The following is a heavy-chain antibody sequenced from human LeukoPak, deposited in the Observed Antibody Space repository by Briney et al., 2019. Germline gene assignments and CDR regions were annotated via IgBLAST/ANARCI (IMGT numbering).Heavy chain of an antibody. CDR1: GYSISSGYY. V-gene: IGHV4-38-2*02. CDR2: IYHSGST. J-gene: IGHJ4*02. D-gene: IGHD1-26*01. Sequence: SETLSLTCTVSGYSISSGYYWGWIRQPPGKGLEWIGSIYHSGSTYYNPSLKSRVTISVDTSKNQFSLKLSSVAAADTAVYYCARDKTVVGAGIDYWGQGTLVTVSS. CDR3: ARDKTVVGAGIDY.